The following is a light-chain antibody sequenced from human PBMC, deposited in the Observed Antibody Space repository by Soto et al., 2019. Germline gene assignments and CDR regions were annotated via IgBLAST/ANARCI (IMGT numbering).Light chain of an antibody. V-gene: IGKV3-20*01. J-gene: IGKJ2*01. Sequence: EVVLTQSPDTLSLSPGERATLSCRASQSVSSSYLAWYQQKLGQAPRLLIYGASTRATGIPDRFSGSGSGTDFTLTVSRLEPEDFAVFYCQQYGSSPPTFGQGTKLEIK. CDR2: GAS. CDR1: QSVSSSY. CDR3: QQYGSSPPT.